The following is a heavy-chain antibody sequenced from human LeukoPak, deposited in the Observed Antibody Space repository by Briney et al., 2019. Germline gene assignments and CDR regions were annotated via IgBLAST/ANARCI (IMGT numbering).Heavy chain of an antibody. J-gene: IGHJ4*02. CDR3: VRGGGWYADY. Sequence: GGSLRLSCAASGFTFSFYWMSGVRQAPGKGLEWVANIKQDGSEQNYVDSVKGRFTISRDNAKNSLFLQMNSLRAEDTAVYYCVRGGGWYADYWGQGTLVTVSS. V-gene: IGHV3-7*04. CDR1: GFTFSFYW. CDR2: IKQDGSEQ. D-gene: IGHD6-19*01.